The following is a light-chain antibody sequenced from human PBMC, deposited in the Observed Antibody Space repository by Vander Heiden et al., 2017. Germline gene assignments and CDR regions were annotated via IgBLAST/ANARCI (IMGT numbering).Light chain of an antibody. CDR1: NIGSKN. CDR3: QVWDSSTEVV. CDR2: RDS. Sequence: SYELTQPLSVSVALGQTARITCGGNNIGSKNVHWYQQKPGQAPVLVICRDSNRPSGIPERFSGSNSGNTATLTISRAQAGDEADYYCQVWDSSTEVVFGGGTKLTVL. J-gene: IGLJ2*01. V-gene: IGLV3-9*01.